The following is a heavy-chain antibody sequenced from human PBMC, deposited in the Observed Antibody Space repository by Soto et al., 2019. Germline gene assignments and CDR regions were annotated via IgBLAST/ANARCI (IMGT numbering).Heavy chain of an antibody. Sequence: GGSLRLSCAASGFTFSDYYMNWIRQAPGKGLEWVSYISSSGYTNYADSVKGRFTISRDNAKNSLYLQMNSLRVEDTAVSYCARVDPGRDQWLAIDYWGQGTLVTVSS. D-gene: IGHD6-19*01. J-gene: IGHJ4*02. CDR3: ARVDPGRDQWLAIDY. V-gene: IGHV3-11*06. CDR2: ISSSGYT. CDR1: GFTFSDYY.